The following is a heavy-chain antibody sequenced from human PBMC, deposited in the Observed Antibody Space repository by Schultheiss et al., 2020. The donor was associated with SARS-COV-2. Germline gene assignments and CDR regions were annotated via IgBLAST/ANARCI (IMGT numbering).Heavy chain of an antibody. V-gene: IGHV3-21*01. J-gene: IGHJ5*02. Sequence: GGSLRLSCVTSGFSFSGSGIYWVRQAPGKGLEWVSSISSSSSYIYYADSVKGRFTISRDNAKNSLYLQMNSLRAEDTAVYYCARDTVRDPWGQGTLVTVSS. CDR2: ISSSSSYI. CDR1: GFSFSGSG. CDR3: ARDTVRDP. D-gene: IGHD3-10*01.